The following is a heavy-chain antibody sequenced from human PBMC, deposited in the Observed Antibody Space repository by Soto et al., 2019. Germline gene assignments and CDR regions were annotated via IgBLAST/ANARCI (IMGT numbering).Heavy chain of an antibody. Sequence: QVQLQQWGAGLLKPSETLSLTCAVYGGSFSGYYWSWIRQPPGKGLEWIGEINHSGSTNYNPSLKSRVTIAVDTSKNQFSLKLSSVTAADTAVYYCARGTVYSGPYNWFDPWGQGTLVIVSS. D-gene: IGHD6-6*01. V-gene: IGHV4-34*01. J-gene: IGHJ5*02. CDR2: INHSGST. CDR3: ARGTVYSGPYNWFDP. CDR1: GGSFSGYY.